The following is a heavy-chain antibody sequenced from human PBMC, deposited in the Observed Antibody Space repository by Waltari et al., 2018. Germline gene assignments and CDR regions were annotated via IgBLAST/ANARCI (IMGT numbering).Heavy chain of an antibody. Sequence: EVQLVESGGGLVQPGGSLRLSCAASGFTFSSYEMNWASRATGKGLEWVSYISSSGSTIYYADSVKGRFTNSRDNAKNSLYLQMNSLRAEDTAVYYCARAYEYSSTNFDYWGQGTLVTVSS. D-gene: IGHD6-6*01. CDR3: ARAYEYSSTNFDY. J-gene: IGHJ4*02. V-gene: IGHV3-48*03. CDR1: GFTFSSYE. CDR2: ISSSGSTI.